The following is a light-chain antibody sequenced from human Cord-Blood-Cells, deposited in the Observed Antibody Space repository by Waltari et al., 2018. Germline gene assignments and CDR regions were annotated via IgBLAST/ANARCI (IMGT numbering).Light chain of an antibody. Sequence: QSALTQPASVSGSPGQSITISCTGTSSDVGGYNYVSWYQQHPGKAPKLMIYEVSNRPSGVSIRFSGSKSGNTASLTISGLHAEDEADYYCSSYTSSSTLVFGTGTKVTVL. CDR2: EVS. CDR1: SSDVGGYNY. J-gene: IGLJ1*01. CDR3: SSYTSSSTLV. V-gene: IGLV2-14*01.